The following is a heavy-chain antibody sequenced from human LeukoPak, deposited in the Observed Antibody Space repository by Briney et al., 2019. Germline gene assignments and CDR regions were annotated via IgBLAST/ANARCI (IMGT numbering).Heavy chain of an antibody. CDR3: ARDWEMYYYDSSGSNADY. J-gene: IGHJ4*02. D-gene: IGHD3-22*01. CDR1: GYTFTSYY. V-gene: IGHV1-2*02. Sequence: ASVKVSCKASGYTFTSYYMHWVRQAPGQGLEWMGWINPNSGGTNYAQKFQGRVTMTRDTSISTAYMELSRLRSDDTAVYYCARDWEMYYYDSSGSNADYWGQGTLVTVSS. CDR2: INPNSGGT.